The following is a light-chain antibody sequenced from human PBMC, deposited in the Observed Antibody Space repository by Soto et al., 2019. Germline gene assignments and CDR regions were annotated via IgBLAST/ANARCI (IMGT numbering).Light chain of an antibody. J-gene: IGLJ1*01. CDR2: DVS. V-gene: IGLV2-11*01. CDR3: CSYAGSYTFPYV. CDR1: ISDYCGYNY. Sequence: QSARTQPRSVSGSPGQPVTISCTRTISDYCGYNYFSFYQQHSGKAPKLMIYDVSKRPSGVPDRFSGSKSGNTASLTISGLQAEDEADYYCCSYAGSYTFPYVFGTGSKVPVL.